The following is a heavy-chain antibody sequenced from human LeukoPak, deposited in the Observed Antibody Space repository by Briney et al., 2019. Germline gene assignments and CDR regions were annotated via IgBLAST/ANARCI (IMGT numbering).Heavy chain of an antibody. D-gene: IGHD6-13*01. CDR1: GFTFSSYA. CDR3: ARDRRYSSSWYGAR. J-gene: IGHJ4*02. Sequence: GRSLRLSCAASGFTFSSYAMHWVRQAPGKGLEWVANIKQDGSEKYYVDSVKGRFTISRDNAKNSLYLQMNSLRAEDTAVYYCARDRRYSSSWYGARWGQGTLVTVSS. V-gene: IGHV3-7*01. CDR2: IKQDGSEK.